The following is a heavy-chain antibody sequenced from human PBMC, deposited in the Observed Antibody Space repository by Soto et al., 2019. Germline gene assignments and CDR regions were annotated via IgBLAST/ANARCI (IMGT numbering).Heavy chain of an antibody. CDR2: VYYSGTT. CDR1: GGSVSDKTYY. Sequence: NPSETLSLTCSVSGGSVSDKTYYWSWIRQPPGKRLEWIGYVYYSGTTNYNPSLKSRVTISVDLSKNRFSLRLSSVTTADTALYYCARTTAVPNTLRSRYFFDCWGQGTLVTVSS. J-gene: IGHJ4*02. D-gene: IGHD4-17*01. V-gene: IGHV4-61*01. CDR3: ARTTAVPNTLRSRYFFDC.